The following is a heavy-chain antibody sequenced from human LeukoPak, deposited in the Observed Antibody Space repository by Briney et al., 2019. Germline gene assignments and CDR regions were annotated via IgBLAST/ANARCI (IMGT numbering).Heavy chain of an antibody. Sequence: SVKVSCKASGGTFNSYAISWVRQAPGRGLEWMGGIIPIFGTADYAQRFQGRVTITTDESTRTAYMELSSLRSEDTAVYYCGRSGYYTGQHVYYYMDVWGKGTTVTVSS. CDR2: IIPIFGTA. CDR3: GRSGYYTGQHVYYYMDV. CDR1: GGTFNSYA. D-gene: IGHD3-3*01. J-gene: IGHJ6*03. V-gene: IGHV1-69*05.